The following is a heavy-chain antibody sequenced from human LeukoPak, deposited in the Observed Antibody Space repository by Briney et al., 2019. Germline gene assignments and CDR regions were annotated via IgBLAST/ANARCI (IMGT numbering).Heavy chain of an antibody. CDR2: IKPDGSEK. V-gene: IGHV3-7*03. CDR1: GFTFSSYW. J-gene: IGHJ3*02. CDR3: ARGDYYGSGSYYHDAFDI. Sequence: GRSLRLSCAASGFTFSSYWTSWVRQAPGKGLEWVANIKPDGSEKHYVDSVKGRLTIARDNAKNSLYLQMNSLRAEDTAVYYCARGDYYGSGSYYHDAFDIWGQGTMVTVSS. D-gene: IGHD3-10*01.